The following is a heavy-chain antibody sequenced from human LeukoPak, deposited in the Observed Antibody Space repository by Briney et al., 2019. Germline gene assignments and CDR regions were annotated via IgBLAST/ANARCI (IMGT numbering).Heavy chain of an antibody. V-gene: IGHV4-61*01. CDR3: ARDPGYSGIDY. D-gene: IGHD5-12*01. Sequence: KPSETLSLTCTASGGSVSSGSYYWSWIRQPPGKGLEWIGYIYYSGSTNYNPPLKSRVTISVDTSKNQFSLKLSSVTAADTAVYYCARDPGYSGIDYWGQGTLVTVSS. CDR2: IYYSGST. J-gene: IGHJ4*02. CDR1: GGSVSSGSYY.